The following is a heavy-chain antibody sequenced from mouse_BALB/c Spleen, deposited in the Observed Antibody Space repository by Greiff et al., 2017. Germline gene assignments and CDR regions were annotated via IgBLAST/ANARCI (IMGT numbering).Heavy chain of an antibody. D-gene: IGHD2-4*01. CDR2: ISYSGST. CDR3: ARNYDLAWFAY. Sequence: EVQLQQSGPGLVKPSQSLSLTCTVTGYSITSDYAWNWIRQFPGNKLEWMGYISYSGSTSYNPSLKSRISITRDTSKNQFFLQLNSVTTEDTATYYCARNYDLAWFAYWGQGTLVTVSA. J-gene: IGHJ3*01. CDR1: GYSITSDYA. V-gene: IGHV3-2*02.